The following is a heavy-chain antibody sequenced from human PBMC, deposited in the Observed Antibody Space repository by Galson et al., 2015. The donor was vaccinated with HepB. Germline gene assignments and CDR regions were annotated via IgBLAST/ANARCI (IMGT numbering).Heavy chain of an antibody. CDR1: GFTFSSSG. Sequence: SLRLSCAASGFTFSSSGMHWVRQAPGKGLEWVAVISYDGNHKYYADSVKGRFTISRDNSKNTLYLQMDSLRVEDTAVFYCAKNWYYFDYWGPGTLVTVSS. CDR3: AKNWYYFDY. CDR2: ISYDGNHK. D-gene: IGHD1-1*01. V-gene: IGHV3-30*18. J-gene: IGHJ4*02.